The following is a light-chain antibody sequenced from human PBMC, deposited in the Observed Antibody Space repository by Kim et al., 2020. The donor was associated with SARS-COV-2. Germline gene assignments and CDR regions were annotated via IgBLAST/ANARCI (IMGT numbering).Light chain of an antibody. CDR1: QTLGDDL. V-gene: IGKV3-20*01. J-gene: IGKJ5*01. Sequence: EVVLTQSPGTLSLSPGERATLSCRASQTLGDDLLAWYQQKPGQAPRLLIYGASSRATGVPDRFSGSGSETDFTLTISGLEPEDFAVYFCQQYGRSPPITFGQGTRLEIK. CDR3: QQYGRSPPIT. CDR2: GAS.